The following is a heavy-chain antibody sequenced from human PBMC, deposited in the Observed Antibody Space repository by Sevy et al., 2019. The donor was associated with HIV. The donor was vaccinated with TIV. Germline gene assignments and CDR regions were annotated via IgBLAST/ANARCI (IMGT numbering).Heavy chain of an antibody. D-gene: IGHD3-22*01. CDR3: ADRGGAHYYDSSGYYTRAEYFEH. CDR1: GFSLSTSGVG. CDR2: IYWNDDQ. J-gene: IGHJ1*01. V-gene: IGHV2-5*01. Sequence: SGTTLVNPTQTLTLTCTFSGFSLSTSGVGVGWIRQPPGKALEWLAVIYWNDDQRYSPSLKSRLTITKDTSKNQVVLTMTYMDPVDTATYYCADRGGAHYYDSSGYYTRAEYFEHWGQGTLVTVSS.